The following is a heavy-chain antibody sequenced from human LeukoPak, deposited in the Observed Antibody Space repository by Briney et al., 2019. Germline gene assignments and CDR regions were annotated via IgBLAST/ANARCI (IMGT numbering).Heavy chain of an antibody. CDR1: GFTVNNNY. D-gene: IGHD3-10*01. Sequence: GGSLRLSCAASGFTVNNNYMTWVRQTPGKGLEWVSLIFSDGNTYYADSVRGRFTISRDDSKNTLYLQMNSLRAEDTALYLCARAFTFYYGSGTYPIFDYWGQGTLVTVSS. V-gene: IGHV3-53*01. CDR2: IFSDGNT. J-gene: IGHJ4*02. CDR3: ARAFTFYYGSGTYPIFDY.